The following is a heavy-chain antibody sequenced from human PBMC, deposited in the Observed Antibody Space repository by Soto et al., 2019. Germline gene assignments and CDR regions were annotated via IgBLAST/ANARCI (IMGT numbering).Heavy chain of an antibody. CDR3: ARESTAVYSSSPRYYYYGMDV. V-gene: IGHV3-30-3*01. CDR1: GFTFSSYA. J-gene: IGHJ6*04. D-gene: IGHD6-6*01. Sequence: PGGSLRLSCAASGFTFSSYAMHWVRQAPGKGLEWVAVISYDGSNKYYADSVKGRFTISRDNSKNTLYLQMNSLRAEDTAVYYCARESTAVYSSSPRYYYYGMDVWGKGTTVTVSS. CDR2: ISYDGSNK.